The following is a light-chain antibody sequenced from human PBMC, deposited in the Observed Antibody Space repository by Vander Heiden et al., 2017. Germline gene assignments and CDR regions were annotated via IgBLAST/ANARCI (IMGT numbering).Light chain of an antibody. CDR2: GAS. J-gene: IGKJ5*01. Sequence: DIQMTQSPSSLSASIGDRVTITCRASQSINTYLNWYQQKPGKAPNLLICGASTLKRGVPARFSGSGSGTEFTLTISGLQPEDFATYFCQQSYSSFSITLGQGTRLEIK. V-gene: IGKV1-39*01. CDR1: QSINTY. CDR3: QQSYSSFSIT.